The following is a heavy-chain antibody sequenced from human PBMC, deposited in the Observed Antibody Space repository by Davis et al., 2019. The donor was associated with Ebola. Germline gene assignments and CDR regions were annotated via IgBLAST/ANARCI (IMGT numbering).Heavy chain of an antibody. Sequence: GGSLRLSCAASGFTFSSYSMNWVRQAPGKGLEWVSSISSSSSYIYYADSVKGRFTISRDNAKNSLYLQMNSLRAEDTAVYYCAKDLEYVVPAAILYYYYGMDVWGQGTTVTVSS. CDR1: GFTFSSYS. J-gene: IGHJ6*02. V-gene: IGHV3-21*01. CDR3: AKDLEYVVPAAILYYYYGMDV. CDR2: ISSSSSYI. D-gene: IGHD2-2*01.